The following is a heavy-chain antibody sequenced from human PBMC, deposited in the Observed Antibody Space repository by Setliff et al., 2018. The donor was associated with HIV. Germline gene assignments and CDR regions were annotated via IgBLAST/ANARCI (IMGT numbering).Heavy chain of an antibody. CDR2: INPNSGDT. CDR1: GYTFTGYY. Sequence: GASVKVSCKASGYTFTGYYIHWVRQAPGQGLEWMGWINPNSGDTNYAQRFRGRVTTTRDTSISTAYMELSRLRSDDTAVFYCARAPGPPWIQLWLTYFDYWGRGTLVTVSS. J-gene: IGHJ4*02. D-gene: IGHD5-18*01. CDR3: ARAPGPPWIQLWLTYFDY. V-gene: IGHV1-2*02.